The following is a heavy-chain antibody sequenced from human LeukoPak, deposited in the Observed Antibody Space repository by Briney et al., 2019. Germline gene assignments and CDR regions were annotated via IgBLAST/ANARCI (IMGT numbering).Heavy chain of an antibody. J-gene: IGHJ4*02. CDR2: IWYDGSNK. CDR1: GFTFSSYG. CDR3: ARDIAARLFDN. V-gene: IGHV3-33*01. Sequence: PGGSLRFSCAASGFTFSSYGMHWVRQAPGKGLEWVAVIWYDGSNKYYADSVKGRFTISRDNSKNTLYLQMNSLRAEDTAVYYCARDIAARLFDNWGQGTLVTVSS. D-gene: IGHD6-6*01.